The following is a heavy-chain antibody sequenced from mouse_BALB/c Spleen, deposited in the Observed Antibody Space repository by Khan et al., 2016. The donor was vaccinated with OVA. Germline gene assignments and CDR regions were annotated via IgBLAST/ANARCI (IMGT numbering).Heavy chain of an antibody. D-gene: IGHD1-1*01. CDR2: ITYSGST. J-gene: IGHJ2*01. CDR1: GYSITSDYA. CDR3: ARDDGSSYLFFDY. Sequence: EVKLLESGPGLVKPSQSLSLTCTVTGYSITSDYAWNWIRQFPGNKLEWMAYITYSGSTGYNPSLKGRISITRDTSKNQFFLQLNSVTTEDTATYYCARDDGSSYLFFDYWGQGTTLTVSS. V-gene: IGHV3-2*02.